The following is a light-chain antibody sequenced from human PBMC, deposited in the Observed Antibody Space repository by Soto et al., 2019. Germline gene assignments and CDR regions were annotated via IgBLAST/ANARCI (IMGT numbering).Light chain of an antibody. CDR3: QQYNSLWT. V-gene: IGKV1-5*01. CDR1: QSISSW. CDR2: DAS. Sequence: DIQMTQSPSTLSASVGDRVTITCRASQSISSWLAWYQQKPGKAPRLLIYDASYLERGVPSRFSGSGSGTEFPLTISDLQPDDLATYYCQQYNSLWTFGQGTTVEI. J-gene: IGKJ1*01.